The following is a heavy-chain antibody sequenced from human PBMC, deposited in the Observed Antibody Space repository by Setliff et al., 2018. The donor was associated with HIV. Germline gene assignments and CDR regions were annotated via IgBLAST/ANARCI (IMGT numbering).Heavy chain of an antibody. Sequence: SETLSLTCTVSGGSISSSGYYWSWIRQPPGKGLEWIGSIYYSGSTNYNPSLKSRVTISVDTSKTQLSLKLRSVTAADTAAYYCARHLRHRGVAVSDAFDIWGQGTMVTVSS. D-gene: IGHD2-15*01. CDR3: ARHLRHRGVAVSDAFDI. CDR2: IYYSGST. V-gene: IGHV4-39*01. CDR1: GGSISSSGYY. J-gene: IGHJ3*02.